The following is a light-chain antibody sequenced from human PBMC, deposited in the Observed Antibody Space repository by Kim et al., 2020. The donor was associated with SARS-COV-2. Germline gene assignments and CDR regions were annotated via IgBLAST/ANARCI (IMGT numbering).Light chain of an antibody. CDR3: QQRNNWLLT. Sequence: APGTGPPLSRTESQRFSSYLGWDQPRPGHAPRLLIYDAVNRAPGSPARFSGSGAGTDFTLTISSLEPEDFAVYYCQQRNNWLLTFGGGTKVDIK. V-gene: IGKV3-11*01. CDR1: QRFSSY. CDR2: DAV. J-gene: IGKJ4*01.